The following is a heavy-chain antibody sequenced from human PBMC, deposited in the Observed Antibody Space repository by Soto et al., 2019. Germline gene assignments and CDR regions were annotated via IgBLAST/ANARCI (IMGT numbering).Heavy chain of an antibody. CDR1: GFTFIYYA. V-gene: IGHV3-23*01. CDR3: AHRGYSSGEDY. Sequence: GGSLRLSCAASGFTFIYYAMSWVRQAPGKGLEWVSTISDSFGTYYADSLKGRFTISRDNSRTTLYLQMNSLRTDDTAVYYCAHRGYSSGEDYWGQGTLVTVSS. CDR2: ISDSFGT. J-gene: IGHJ4*02. D-gene: IGHD5-18*01.